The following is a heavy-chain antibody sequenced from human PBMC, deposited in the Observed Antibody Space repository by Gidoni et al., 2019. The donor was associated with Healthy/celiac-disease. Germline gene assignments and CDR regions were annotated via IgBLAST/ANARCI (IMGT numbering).Heavy chain of an antibody. CDR1: GFTFSSYW. CDR2: IKQEGSEK. J-gene: IGHJ4*02. Sequence: EVQLVESGGGLVQPGGSLRLSCAAPGFTFSSYWMSWVRQAPGKGLEWGANIKQEGSEKYYVDSVKGRFTISRDNAKNSLYLQMNSLRAEDTAVYYCARGYCSGGSCYSFPSYWGQGTLVTVSS. D-gene: IGHD2-15*01. CDR3: ARGYCSGGSCYSFPSY. V-gene: IGHV3-7*01.